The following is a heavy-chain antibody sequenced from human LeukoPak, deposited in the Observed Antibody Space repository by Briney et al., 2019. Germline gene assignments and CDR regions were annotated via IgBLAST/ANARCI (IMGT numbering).Heavy chain of an antibody. Sequence: SSETLSLTCTVSGGSISSSSYYWGWIRQPPGKGLEWIGSIYYSGSTYYNPSLKRRVTISGDTSKIQFSLKLGSVTAADTAVYYCTRDRGAQAAFDYWGQGTLVTVSS. CDR3: TRDRGAQAAFDY. CDR2: IYYSGST. D-gene: IGHD1-26*01. CDR1: GGSISSSSYY. J-gene: IGHJ4*02. V-gene: IGHV4-39*07.